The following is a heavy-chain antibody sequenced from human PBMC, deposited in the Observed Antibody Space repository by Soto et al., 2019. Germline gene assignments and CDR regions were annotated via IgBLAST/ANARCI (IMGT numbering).Heavy chain of an antibody. CDR3: AGGYSSGWYYYYYGMDV. D-gene: IGHD6-19*01. CDR1: GYSISSGYY. Sequence: PSETLSLTCAVSGYSISSGYYWGWIRQPPGKGLEWIGSIYHSGSTYYNPSLKSRVTISVDTSKNQFSLKLSSVTAADTAVYYCAGGYSSGWYYYYYGMDVWGQGPTVTVYS. V-gene: IGHV4-38-2*01. CDR2: IYHSGST. J-gene: IGHJ6*02.